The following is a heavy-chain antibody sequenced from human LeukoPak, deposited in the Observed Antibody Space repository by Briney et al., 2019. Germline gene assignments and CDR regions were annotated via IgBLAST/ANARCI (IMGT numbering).Heavy chain of an antibody. CDR1: GGSFSGYY. D-gene: IGHD6-19*01. CDR3: ASSYSSGWYYFDY. V-gene: IGHV4-34*01. J-gene: IGHJ4*02. CDR2: ISHSGST. Sequence: PSETLSLTCAVYGGSFSGYYWSWIRQPPGKGLEWIGEISHSGSTNYNPSLKSRVTISVDTSKNQFSLKLSSVTAADTAVYYCASSYSSGWYYFDYWGQGTLVTVSS.